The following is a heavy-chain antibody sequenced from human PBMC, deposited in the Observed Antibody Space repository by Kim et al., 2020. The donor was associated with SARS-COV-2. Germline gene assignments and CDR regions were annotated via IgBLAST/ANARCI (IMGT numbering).Heavy chain of an antibody. V-gene: IGHV4-34*01. CDR1: GGSFSGYY. Sequence: SETLSLTCAVYGGSFSGYYWSWIRQPPGKGLEWIGEINHSGSTNYNPSLKSRVTISVDTSKNQFSLKLSSVTAADTAVCYCARRGGGAYYDILTGYLPVYYYGMDAWGQATTVTVSS. D-gene: IGHD3-9*01. CDR3: ARRGGGAYYDILTGYLPVYYYGMDA. J-gene: IGHJ6*02. CDR2: INHSGST.